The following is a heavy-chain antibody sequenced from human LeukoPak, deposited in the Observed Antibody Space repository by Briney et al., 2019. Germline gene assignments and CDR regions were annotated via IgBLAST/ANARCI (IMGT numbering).Heavy chain of an antibody. CDR3: ARANYDILTGYRTNYYFDY. D-gene: IGHD3-9*01. Sequence: ASVKVSCKASGYTFTSYGISWVRQAPGQGLEWMGWISAYNGNTNYAQKLQGRVTMTTDTSTSTAYMELRSLRSDDTAVYYCARANYDILTGYRTNYYFDYWGQGTLVTVSS. J-gene: IGHJ4*02. V-gene: IGHV1-18*01. CDR2: ISAYNGNT. CDR1: GYTFTSYG.